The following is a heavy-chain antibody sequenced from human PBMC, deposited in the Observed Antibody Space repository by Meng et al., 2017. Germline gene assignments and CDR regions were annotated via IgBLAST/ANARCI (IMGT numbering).Heavy chain of an antibody. V-gene: IGHV3-30*07. J-gene: IGHJ3*02. CDR2: ISYDGSNK. CDR3: ARDNKVQQLDPDAWDI. CDR1: GFTFSSYS. D-gene: IGHD6-13*01. Sequence: GESLKISCAASGFTFSSYSMHWVRQAPGKGLEWVAVISYDGSNKYYADSVKGRFTISRDNAKNSLYLQMNSLGAEDTAVYYCARDNKVQQLDPDAWDIWGQGTMVTVSS.